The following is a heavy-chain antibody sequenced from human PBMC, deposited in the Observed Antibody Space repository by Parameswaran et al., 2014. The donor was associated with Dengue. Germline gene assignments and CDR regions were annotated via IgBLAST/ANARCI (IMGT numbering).Heavy chain of an antibody. D-gene: IGHD3-22*01. CDR2: ISAYNGNT. J-gene: IGHJ4*02. V-gene: IGHV1-18*01. CDR3: ARGRYSSGYYYTGRIADLDY. Sequence: WVRQAPGQGLEWMGWISAYNGNTNYAQKLQGRVTMTTDTSTSTAYMELRSLRSDDTAVYYCARGRYSSGYYYTGRIADLDYWGQGTLVTVSS.